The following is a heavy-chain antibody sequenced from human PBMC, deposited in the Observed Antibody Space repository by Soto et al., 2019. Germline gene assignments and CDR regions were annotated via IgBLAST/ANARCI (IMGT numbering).Heavy chain of an antibody. D-gene: IGHD6-13*01. Sequence: SETLSLTYAVYGGSFSGYYWSWIRQPPGKGLEWIGEINHSGSTNYNPSLKSRVTISVDTSKNQFSLKLSSVTAADTAAYYCARKSSSWSFALDYWGQGTLVTVSS. CDR3: ARKSSSWSFALDY. CDR2: INHSGST. J-gene: IGHJ4*02. CDR1: GGSFSGYY. V-gene: IGHV4-34*01.